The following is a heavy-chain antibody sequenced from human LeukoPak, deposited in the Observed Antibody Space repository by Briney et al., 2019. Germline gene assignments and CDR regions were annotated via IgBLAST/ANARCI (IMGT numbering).Heavy chain of an antibody. Sequence: SETLSLTCTVSGGSISSYYWSWIRQPPGKGLEWIGRIYTSGSTNYNPSLKSRVTMSVDTSKNQFSLKLSSVTAADTAVYYCARDFRSYYYDSSGYFDYWGQGTLVTVSS. CDR2: IYTSGST. CDR3: ARDFRSYYYDSSGYFDY. J-gene: IGHJ4*02. CDR1: GGSISSYY. D-gene: IGHD3-22*01. V-gene: IGHV4-4*07.